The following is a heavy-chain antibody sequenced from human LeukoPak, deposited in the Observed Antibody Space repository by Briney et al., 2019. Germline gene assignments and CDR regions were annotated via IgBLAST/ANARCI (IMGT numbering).Heavy chain of an antibody. D-gene: IGHD1-7*01. Sequence: SETLSLTCTISAASISSSSHHWGWIRQSPGKGLEWIGYIYHSGSTYYNPSLKSRVTISVDRSKNQFSLKLSPVTAADTAVYYCARVSQNYGAAHWGQGTLVTVSS. CDR2: IYHSGST. J-gene: IGHJ4*02. V-gene: IGHV4-39*07. CDR3: ARVSQNYGAAH. CDR1: AASISSSSHH.